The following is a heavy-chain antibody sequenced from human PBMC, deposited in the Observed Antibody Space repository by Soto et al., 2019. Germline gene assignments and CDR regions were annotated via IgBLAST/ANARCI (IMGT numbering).Heavy chain of an antibody. J-gene: IGHJ4*02. CDR1: GFTFSSFG. D-gene: IGHD4-17*01. CDR2: VNGGGDST. CDR3: VKDVGYGFTIYDF. V-gene: IGHV3-23*01. Sequence: GGSLRLSCTASGFTFSSFGMTWVRQAPGKGLEWVSTVNGGGDSTHYADSVKGRFSIFRDNSKNTVYLQMNSLRAEDSAIYYCVKDVGYGFTIYDFWGQGTLVTVSS.